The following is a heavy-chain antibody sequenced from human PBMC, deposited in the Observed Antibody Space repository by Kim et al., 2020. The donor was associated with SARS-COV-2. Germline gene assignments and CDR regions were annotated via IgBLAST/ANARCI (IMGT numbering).Heavy chain of an antibody. D-gene: IGHD2-2*01. Sequence: DSVKGRFTISRDNSKNTLYLQMNSLRAEDTAVYYCAKGKNVVPVNDAFDIWGQGTMVTVSS. CDR3: AKGKNVVPVNDAFDI. V-gene: IGHV3-23*01. J-gene: IGHJ3*02.